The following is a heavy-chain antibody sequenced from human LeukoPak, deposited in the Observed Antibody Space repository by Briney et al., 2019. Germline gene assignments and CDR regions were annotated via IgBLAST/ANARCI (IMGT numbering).Heavy chain of an antibody. J-gene: IGHJ4*02. V-gene: IGHV1-18*01. Sequence: ASVKVSCKASGYTFTSYGISWVRQAPGQGLEWMGWISAYNGNTNYAQKLQGRVTMTTDTSTSTAYMELRSLRSDDTAVYYCARVLLSTMVRRGIYDYWGQGTLVTVSS. CDR1: GYTFTSYG. CDR3: ARVLLSTMVRRGIYDY. CDR2: ISAYNGNT. D-gene: IGHD3-10*01.